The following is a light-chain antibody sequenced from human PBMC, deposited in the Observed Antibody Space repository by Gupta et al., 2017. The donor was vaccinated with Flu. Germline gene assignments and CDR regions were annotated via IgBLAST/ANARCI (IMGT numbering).Light chain of an antibody. CDR2: LYSDGRH. CDR1: SGHGTYA. Sequence: QGVLTQSPSASATLGAAVKPTCTLSSGHGTYAIAWHHQHPQKGPRYLMILYSDGRHTRGDGIPDRFSGSTSAAERYLTLSSLQSEDDSYYYCQTWRTGIWVFGGGTKLTVL. J-gene: IGLJ3*02. V-gene: IGLV4-69*01. CDR3: QTWRTGIWV.